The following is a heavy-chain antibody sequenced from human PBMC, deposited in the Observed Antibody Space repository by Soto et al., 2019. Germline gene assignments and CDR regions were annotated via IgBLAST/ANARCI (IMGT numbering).Heavy chain of an antibody. D-gene: IGHD3-3*01. CDR3: VHSSDAWRSLEWLLENAFDI. CDR2: IFWDDDT. V-gene: IGHV2-5*02. CDR1: GFSLRNNGVG. J-gene: IGHJ3*02. Sequence: SGPTLVNPTQTLTLTCTFSGFSLRNNGVGVGWIRQAPGKAPEWLALIFWDDDTRYNPSLNNRLTITKDTSKNQVVVTMTNMDPVDTATYYCVHSSDAWRSLEWLLENAFDIWGQGTMVTVSS.